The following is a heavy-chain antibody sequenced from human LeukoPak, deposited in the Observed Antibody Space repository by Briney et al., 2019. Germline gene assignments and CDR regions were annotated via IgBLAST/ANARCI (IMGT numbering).Heavy chain of an antibody. CDR3: ARWGLGTTTRRFDP. V-gene: IGHV1-2*02. Sequence: ASVKVSCKASGYTFTGYYMHWVRQAPGQGLEWMGWINPNSGGTNYAQKFQGRVTMTRDTSISTAYMELRSLRSDDTAVYYCARWGLGTTTRRFDPWGQGTLVTVSS. D-gene: IGHD1-14*01. CDR1: GYTFTGYY. CDR2: INPNSGGT. J-gene: IGHJ5*02.